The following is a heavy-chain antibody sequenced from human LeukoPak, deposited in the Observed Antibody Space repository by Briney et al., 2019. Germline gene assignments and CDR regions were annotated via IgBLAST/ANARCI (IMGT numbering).Heavy chain of an antibody. CDR1: GGSISSGDYN. J-gene: IGHJ6*02. V-gene: IGHV4-30-4*01. D-gene: IGHD2-15*01. CDR3: ARDRVAATLYYYYGMDV. Sequence: SETLPLTCTVSGGSISSGDYNWSWIRQPPGEGLEWIGYIYYSGSTYYNPSLKGRVTISVDTSKNQFSLKLSSVTAADTAVYYCARDRVAATLYYYYGMDVWGQGTTVTVSS. CDR2: IYYSGST.